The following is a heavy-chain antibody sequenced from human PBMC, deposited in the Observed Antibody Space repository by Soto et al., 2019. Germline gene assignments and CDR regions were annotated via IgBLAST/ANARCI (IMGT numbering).Heavy chain of an antibody. CDR2: ISYDGSNK. CDR3: ARVPSSSGRAHFDY. D-gene: IGHD2-15*01. J-gene: IGHJ4*02. CDR1: GFTFSSYA. Sequence: QVQLVESGGGVVQPGRSLRLSCAASGFTFSSYAMHWVRQAPGKVLEWVAVISYDGSNKYYADSVKGRFTISRDNSKNTLYLQMNSLRAADTAVYYCARVPSSSGRAHFDYWGQGTLVTVSS. V-gene: IGHV3-30-3*01.